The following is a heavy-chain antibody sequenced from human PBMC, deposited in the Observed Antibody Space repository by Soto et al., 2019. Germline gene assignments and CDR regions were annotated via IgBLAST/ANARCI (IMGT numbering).Heavy chain of an antibody. Sequence: SETLSLTCTVSGGSISSSSYYWGWIRQPPGKGLEWIGSIYYSGSTYYNPSLKSRVTISVDTSKNQFSLKLSSVTAADTAVYYCARRRTDPLYYYYYYGMDVWGQGTTVTVSS. CDR1: GGSISSSSYY. D-gene: IGHD2-21*02. CDR2: IYYSGST. J-gene: IGHJ6*02. V-gene: IGHV4-39*01. CDR3: ARRRTDPLYYYYYYGMDV.